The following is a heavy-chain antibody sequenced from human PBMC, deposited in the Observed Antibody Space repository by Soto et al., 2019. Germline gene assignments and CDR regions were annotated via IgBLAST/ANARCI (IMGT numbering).Heavy chain of an antibody. Sequence: QVQLVESGGGVVQPGESLRLSCAASGFTFSTYLMHGVRQAPGKGLEWVAVIYSDGATEYYGDSVKGRFIISRDNSRSTLYVQTNDLRVEDTAVYFCARDVGSSSWHALDIWGQGTMVSVSS. D-gene: IGHD6-13*01. CDR3: ARDVGSSSWHALDI. V-gene: IGHV3-33*01. J-gene: IGHJ3*02. CDR1: GFTFSTYL. CDR2: IYSDGATE.